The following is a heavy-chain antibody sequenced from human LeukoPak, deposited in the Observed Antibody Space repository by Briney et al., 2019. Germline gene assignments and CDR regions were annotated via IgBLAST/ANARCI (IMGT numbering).Heavy chain of an antibody. Sequence: SETLSLTCAVSGYSISSGYYWGWIRQPPGKGLEWIGSIYHSGSTYYNPSLKGRVTISVDTSKNQFSLKLSSVTAADTAVYYCAIGGYCSSTSCYEGFDPWGQGTLVTVSS. CDR1: GYSISSGYY. CDR3: AIGGYCSSTSCYEGFDP. CDR2: IYHSGST. V-gene: IGHV4-38-2*01. J-gene: IGHJ5*02. D-gene: IGHD2-2*01.